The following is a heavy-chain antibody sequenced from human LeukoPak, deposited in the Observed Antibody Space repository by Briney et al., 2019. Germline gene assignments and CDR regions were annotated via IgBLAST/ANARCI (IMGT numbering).Heavy chain of an antibody. CDR2: ISWNSGSI. J-gene: IGHJ4*02. V-gene: IGHV3-9*01. D-gene: IGHD1-26*01. CDR1: GFTFDDYA. Sequence: PGGSLRLSCAASGFTFDDYAMHWVRQAPGKGLEWVSGISWNSGSIGYADSVKGRFTISRDNAKKSVYLQMNSLRAEDTAVYYCARDFSESPWELRQIDYWGQGTLVTVSS. CDR3: ARDFSESPWELRQIDY.